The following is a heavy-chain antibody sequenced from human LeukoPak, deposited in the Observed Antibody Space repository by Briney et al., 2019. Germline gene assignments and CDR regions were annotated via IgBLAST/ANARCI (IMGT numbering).Heavy chain of an antibody. CDR1: GFTFTAYA. Sequence: GGSLRLSCAASGFTFTAYAMSWFRQTPGKGLEWVGNIHQDGSVTNYVDAVKGRFTISRDNARNSVFLQLNSLRAEDTAVYYCAKDVYYYDSSGYTANSAFDIWGQGTMVTVSS. V-gene: IGHV3-7*03. J-gene: IGHJ3*02. D-gene: IGHD3-22*01. CDR3: AKDVYYYDSSGYTANSAFDI. CDR2: IHQDGSVT.